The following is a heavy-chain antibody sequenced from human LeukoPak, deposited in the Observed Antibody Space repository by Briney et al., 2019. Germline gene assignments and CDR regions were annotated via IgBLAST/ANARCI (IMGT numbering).Heavy chain of an antibody. Sequence: ASVKVSFKASGYTFTSYGISWVRQAPGQGLEWMGWISAYNGNTNYAQKLQGRVTMTTDTSTSTAYMELRSLRSDDTAVYYCAREGVSTILTGFWFDPWGQGTLVTVSS. CDR2: ISAYNGNT. J-gene: IGHJ5*02. CDR3: AREGVSTILTGFWFDP. D-gene: IGHD3-9*01. CDR1: GYTFTSYG. V-gene: IGHV1-18*01.